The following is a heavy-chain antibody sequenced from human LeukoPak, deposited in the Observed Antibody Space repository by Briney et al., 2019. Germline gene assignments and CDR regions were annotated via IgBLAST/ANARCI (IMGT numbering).Heavy chain of an antibody. V-gene: IGHV1-2*02. CDR1: GCTFTGYY. J-gene: IGHJ3*02. CDR2: INPNSGGT. D-gene: IGHD2-15*01. Sequence: GASVKVSCKASGCTFTGYYMHWVRQAPGQGLEWMGWINPNSGGTNYAQKFQGRVTMTRDTSISTAYMELSRLRSDDTAVYYCARDRGYCSGGSCLRADAFDIWGQGTMVTVSS. CDR3: ARDRGYCSGGSCLRADAFDI.